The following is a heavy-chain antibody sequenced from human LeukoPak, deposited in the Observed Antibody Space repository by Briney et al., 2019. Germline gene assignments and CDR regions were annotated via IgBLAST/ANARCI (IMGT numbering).Heavy chain of an antibody. J-gene: IGHJ4*02. Sequence: GGSLRLSCAASGFTFSSYAMGWVRQARGQGLEWVSAISGSGGSTYYADSVKGRFTISRDISKNTLYLQMNSLRAEDTAVYYCAKDLYSGNYVGFDYWGQGTLVTVSS. CDR2: ISGSGGST. V-gene: IGHV3-23*01. CDR1: GFTFSSYA. CDR3: AKDLYSGNYVGFDY. D-gene: IGHD1-26*01.